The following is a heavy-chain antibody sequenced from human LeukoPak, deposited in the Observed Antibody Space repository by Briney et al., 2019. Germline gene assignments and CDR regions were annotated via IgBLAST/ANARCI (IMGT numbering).Heavy chain of an antibody. D-gene: IGHD1-26*01. CDR3: AKDEYSGSYLATLFDY. J-gene: IGHJ4*02. V-gene: IGHV3-30*02. CDR1: GFNFNTYG. CDR2: IPYDGSDK. Sequence: GGSLRLSCVASGFNFNTYGMHWVRQAPGKGLEWVAFIPYDGSDKYYADSVKGRFTISRDNSKNTLYLQMNSLRAEDTAVYYCAKDEYSGSYLATLFDYWGQGTLVTVSS.